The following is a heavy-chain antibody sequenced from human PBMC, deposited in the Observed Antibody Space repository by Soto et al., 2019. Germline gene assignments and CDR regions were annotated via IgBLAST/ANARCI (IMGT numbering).Heavy chain of an antibody. CDR3: EKDFTMTVVVPLFDP. J-gene: IGHJ5*02. CDR2: ISYDGSDK. Sequence: QVQLVESGGGGVQPGRSLRLSCAASGVTFSTYGMHWVRQAPGKGLEWVAVISYDGSDKYYVDSVKGRFTVSRDTSKHTFYLQMNSLRTEDTAVYQCEKDFTMTVVVPLFDPGGKGTLVTFSS. D-gene: IGHD3-22*01. CDR1: GVTFSTYG. V-gene: IGHV3-30*18.